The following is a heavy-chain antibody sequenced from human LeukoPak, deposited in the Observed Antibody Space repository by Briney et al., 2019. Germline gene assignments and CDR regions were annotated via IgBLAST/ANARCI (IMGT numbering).Heavy chain of an antibody. CDR1: GGSISSYC. V-gene: IGHV4-4*07. CDR3: ARDVVGATTYWFDP. J-gene: IGHJ5*02. CDR2: IYTSGST. D-gene: IGHD1-26*01. Sequence: SETLSLTCTVSGGSISSYCWSWIRQPAGKGLEWIGRIYTSGSTNYNSSLKSRVTMSVDTSKNQFSLKLSSVTAADTAVYYCARDVVGATTYWFDPWGQGTLVTVSS.